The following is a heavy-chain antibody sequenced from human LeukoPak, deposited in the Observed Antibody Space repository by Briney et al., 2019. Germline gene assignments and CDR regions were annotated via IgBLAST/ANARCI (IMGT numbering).Heavy chain of an antibody. J-gene: IGHJ4*02. D-gene: IGHD5-12*01. CDR1: GFTFSSYA. V-gene: IGHV3-30*14. CDR2: ISYDGSNK. Sequence: GGSLRLSCAASGFTFSSYAMHWVRQAPGKGLEWVALISYDGSNKYYADSVKARFIISRDNSKNTLYLQMNSLKTEDTAVYYCTRLAYEEVATTLPEYYFDYWGQGTLVTVSS. CDR3: TRLAYEEVATTLPEYYFDY.